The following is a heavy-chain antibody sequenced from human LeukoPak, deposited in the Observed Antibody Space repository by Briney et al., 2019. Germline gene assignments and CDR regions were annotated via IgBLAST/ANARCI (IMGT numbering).Heavy chain of an antibody. V-gene: IGHV4-59*01. CDR1: GGSISSYY. J-gene: IGHJ4*02. D-gene: IGHD3-10*01. Sequence: SETLSLTCTVSGGSISSYYWSWIRQPPGKGLEWIGYIYYSGSTNYNPSLKSRVTISVDTSKNQFSLKLSSVTAADTAVYYCARAFGPDYFEYWGQGTLVTVSS. CDR2: IYYSGST. CDR3: ARAFGPDYFEY.